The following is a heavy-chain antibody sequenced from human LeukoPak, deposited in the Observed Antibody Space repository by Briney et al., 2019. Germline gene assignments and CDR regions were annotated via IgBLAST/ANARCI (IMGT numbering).Heavy chain of an antibody. J-gene: IGHJ4*02. V-gene: IGHV3-23*01. CDR2: ISGSGGST. D-gene: IGHD1-26*01. Sequence: QTGGSLRLPCAASGFTFSSYSMDWVRQAPGKGLEWVSAISGSGGSTYYADSVKGRFTISRDNSKNTLYLQMNSLRAEDTAVYYCAKDLVGASDYWGQGTLVTVSS. CDR3: AKDLVGASDY. CDR1: GFTFSSYS.